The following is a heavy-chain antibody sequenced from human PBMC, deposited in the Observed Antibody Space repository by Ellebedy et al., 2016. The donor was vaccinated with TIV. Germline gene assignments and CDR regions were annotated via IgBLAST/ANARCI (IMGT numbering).Heavy chain of an antibody. CDR3: ARGPESLCSSTSCPRGEFDY. D-gene: IGHD2-2*01. CDR2: ASSSGGTI. V-gene: IGHV3-48*01. Sequence: PGGSLRLSCAASGFTFSTYSMNWVRQAPGKGLEWVSYASSSGGTIYNADSVKGRFTISRDNAKNSLFLQLNSLRAEDTAMYYCARGPESLCSSTSCPRGEFDYWGQGTLVTVSS. CDR1: GFTFSTYS. J-gene: IGHJ4*02.